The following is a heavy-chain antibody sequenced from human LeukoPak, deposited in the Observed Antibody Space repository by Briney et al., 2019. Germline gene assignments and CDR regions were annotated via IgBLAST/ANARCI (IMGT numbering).Heavy chain of an antibody. Sequence: GGFLRLSCAASGFTFSIFTMFWVRQAPGKGLEDVSSISNNGDNTYYANSVKGRFTISRDNSKNTLYLQLDNLRAEDMAVYYCARVDCRSTSCPFDYWGQGTLVTVS. J-gene: IGHJ4*02. CDR2: ISNNGDNT. D-gene: IGHD2-2*01. V-gene: IGHV3-64*01. CDR3: ARVDCRSTSCPFDY. CDR1: GFTFSIFT.